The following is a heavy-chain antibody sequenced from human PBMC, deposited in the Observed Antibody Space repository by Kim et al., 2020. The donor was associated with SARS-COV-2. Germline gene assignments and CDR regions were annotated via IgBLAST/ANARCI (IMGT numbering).Heavy chain of an antibody. Sequence: VKGRFTTSREKSKTTLYLRMNSLNAEDTAVYYCARRGSSWSQNLYGLDVWGQGTTVTVSS. V-gene: IGHV3-30*07. CDR3: ARRGSSWSQNLYGLDV. D-gene: IGHD6-13*01. J-gene: IGHJ6*02.